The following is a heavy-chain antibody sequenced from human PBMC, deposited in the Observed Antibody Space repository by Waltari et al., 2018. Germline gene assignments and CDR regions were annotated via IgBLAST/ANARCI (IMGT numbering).Heavy chain of an antibody. CDR1: GFTVSSNY. J-gene: IGHJ3*02. D-gene: IGHD1-1*01. Sequence: EVQLVESGGGLIQPGGSLRLSCAASGFTVSSNYMSWVRQAPGKGLEWVSVIDSGGSTYYADSVKGRFTISRDNSKNTLYLQMNSLRAEDTAVYYCARNTNWNDGGLAFDIWGQGTMVTVSS. CDR3: ARNTNWNDGGLAFDI. V-gene: IGHV3-53*01. CDR2: IDSGGST.